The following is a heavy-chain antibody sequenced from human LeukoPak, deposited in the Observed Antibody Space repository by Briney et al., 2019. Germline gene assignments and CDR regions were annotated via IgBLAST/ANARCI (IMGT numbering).Heavy chain of an antibody. CDR3: ASEEAGRGYSYGYGSGAFDI. J-gene: IGHJ3*02. D-gene: IGHD5-18*01. CDR1: GGTFSSYA. Sequence: GASVKVSCKASGGTFSSYAISWVRQAPGQGLEWMGGIIPIFGTANYAQKFQGRVTITTDESTSTAYMELSSLRSEDTAVYYCASEEAGRGYSYGYGSGAFDIWGQGTMVTVSS. V-gene: IGHV1-69*05. CDR2: IIPIFGTA.